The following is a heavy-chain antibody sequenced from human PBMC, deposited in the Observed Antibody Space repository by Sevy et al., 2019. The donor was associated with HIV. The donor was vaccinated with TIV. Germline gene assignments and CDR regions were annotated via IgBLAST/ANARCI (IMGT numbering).Heavy chain of an antibody. J-gene: IGHJ4*02. V-gene: IGHV3-48*02. CDR2: ISSGGII. Sequence: GGSLRLSCAASGFIFSSYDMNWVRQAPGRGLECLAYISSGGIIYYTDVAKGRFTISGDNVKNSVYLQMNSVRDDDSAINYCARDRAWGPDAWGQGTLVTVSS. D-gene: IGHD7-27*01. CDR1: GFIFSSYD. CDR3: ARDRAWGPDA.